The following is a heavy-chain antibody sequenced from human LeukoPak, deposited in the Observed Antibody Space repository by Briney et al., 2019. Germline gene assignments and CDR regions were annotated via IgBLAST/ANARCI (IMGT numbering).Heavy chain of an antibody. CDR2: IYYSGST. D-gene: IGHD5-18*01. Sequence: PSETLSLTCTVSGGSISSSSYYWGWIRQPPGKGLEWIGSIYYSGSTYYNQSPKSRVTISVDTSKNQFSLKLSSVTAADTAVYYCASTAMVTSYYYYMDVWGKGTTVTISS. CDR3: ASTAMVTSYYYYMDV. V-gene: IGHV4-39*01. J-gene: IGHJ6*03. CDR1: GGSISSSSYY.